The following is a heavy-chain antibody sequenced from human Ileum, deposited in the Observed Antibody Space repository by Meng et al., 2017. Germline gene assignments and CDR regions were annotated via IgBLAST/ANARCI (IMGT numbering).Heavy chain of an antibody. Sequence: QVQLQESGPGLVEPSGTLSLTCTVSGGSISSGDYYWSWIRQPPGKGLEWIGYIFDTGPPSYSPPLRSRLSISMDTSKNQFSLRLTSVSAADTAVYYCAASLDGNRFDPWGQGTLVTVSS. V-gene: IGHV4-30-4*01. CDR3: AASLDGNRFDP. CDR2: IFDTGPP. J-gene: IGHJ5*02. D-gene: IGHD1-26*01. CDR1: GGSISSGDYY.